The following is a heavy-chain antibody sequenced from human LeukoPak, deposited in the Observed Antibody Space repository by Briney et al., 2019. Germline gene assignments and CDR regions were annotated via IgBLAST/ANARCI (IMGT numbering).Heavy chain of an antibody. Sequence: SETLSLTCTVSGGSISSGDYYWSWIRQPLGKGLEWIGYIYYSGSTYYNPSLKSRVTISVDTSKNQFSLKLSSVTAADTAVYYCARVQGYDFWSGYYYSYFDYWGQGTLVTVSS. V-gene: IGHV4-30-4*08. CDR1: GGSISSGDYY. CDR2: IYYSGST. J-gene: IGHJ4*02. CDR3: ARVQGYDFWSGYYYSYFDY. D-gene: IGHD3-3*01.